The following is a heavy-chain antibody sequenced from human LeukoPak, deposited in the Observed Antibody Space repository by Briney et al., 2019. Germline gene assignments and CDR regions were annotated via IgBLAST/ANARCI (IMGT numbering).Heavy chain of an antibody. CDR1: GYTFTSYY. V-gene: IGHV1-46*01. D-gene: IGHD1-14*01. CDR3: ATTGPARVVDY. Sequence: ASVTVSCKASGYTFTSYYMHWVRQAPGQGLEWMGIINPSGGSTIYAQTFQGRVTMTRDMSTSTVYMELSSLRSEDTAVYYCATTGPARVVDYWGQGTLVTVSS. CDR2: INPSGGST. J-gene: IGHJ4*02.